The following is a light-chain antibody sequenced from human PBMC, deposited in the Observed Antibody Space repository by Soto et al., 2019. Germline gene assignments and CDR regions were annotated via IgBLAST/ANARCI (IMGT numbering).Light chain of an antibody. CDR1: TSDVGGFNY. J-gene: IGLJ2*01. V-gene: IGLV2-14*01. CDR2: DVT. CDR3: SSYTNINTLV. Sequence: QPASVSGSPGQSITISCTGTTSDVGGFNYVSWYQQHPGKASKLMIYDVTGRPSGVSNRFSGSKSGNTASLTISRLQTEDEADYYCSSYTNINTLVFGGGTQLTVL.